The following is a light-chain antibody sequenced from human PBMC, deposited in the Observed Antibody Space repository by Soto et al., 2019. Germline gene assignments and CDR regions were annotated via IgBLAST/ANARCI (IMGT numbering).Light chain of an antibody. CDR3: ETWYNSLSAVV. J-gene: IGLJ2*01. CDR2: DND. Sequence: QSVLTQPPSVSAAPGQKVTISCSGSSSNIGNSYVSWYQQFPQTAPKLLIYDNDKRFSGIPDRFSGSKSGTSASLGITGLQTGDEADYYCETWYNSLSAVVFGGGTKVTVL. V-gene: IGLV1-51*01. CDR1: SSNIGNSY.